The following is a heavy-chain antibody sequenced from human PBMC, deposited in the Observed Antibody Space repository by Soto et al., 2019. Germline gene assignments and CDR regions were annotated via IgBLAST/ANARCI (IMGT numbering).Heavy chain of an antibody. CDR1: GFTFSSYG. D-gene: IGHD3-10*01. CDR2: ISYDGSNK. V-gene: IGHV3-30*18. J-gene: IGHJ6*03. CDR3: AKDMLDTTNYYGSGRFHYYYYYYMDV. Sequence: GGSLRLSCAASGFTFSSYGMHWVRQAPGKGLEWVAVISYDGSNKYYADSVKGRFTISRDNSKNTLYLQMNSLRAEDTAVYYCAKDMLDTTNYYGSGRFHYYYYYYMDVWGKGTTVTVSS.